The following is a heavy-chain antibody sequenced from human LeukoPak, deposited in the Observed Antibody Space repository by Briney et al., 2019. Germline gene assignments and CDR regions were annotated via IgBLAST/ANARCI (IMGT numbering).Heavy chain of an antibody. Sequence: SETLSLTCTVSGDAITGSSYYWGWIRQSPGKGPGWIASMYYSGIIYSNPSLGRRVTMSADTSKHHVALKLNSVSVADTAVYYCARQYFNRTGYYYFDYWGQGTLVIVSS. CDR2: MYYSGII. V-gene: IGHV4-39*01. CDR3: ARQYFNRTGYYYFDY. CDR1: GDAITGSSYY. J-gene: IGHJ4*02. D-gene: IGHD3-22*01.